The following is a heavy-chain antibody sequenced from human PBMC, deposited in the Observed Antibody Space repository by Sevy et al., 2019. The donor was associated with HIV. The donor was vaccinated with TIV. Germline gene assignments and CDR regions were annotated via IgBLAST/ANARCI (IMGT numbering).Heavy chain of an antibody. J-gene: IGHJ3*02. Sequence: GGSLRLSCAASGFTFDDYAMHWVRQAPGKGLEWVSGISWNSGSIGYADSVKGRFTISRDNAKSSLHLQMNSLRAEDTALYYCVKDTSSGSYYFGAFDIWGQGTMVTVSS. CDR3: VKDTSSGSYYFGAFDI. CDR1: GFTFDDYA. D-gene: IGHD1-26*01. V-gene: IGHV3-9*01. CDR2: ISWNSGSI.